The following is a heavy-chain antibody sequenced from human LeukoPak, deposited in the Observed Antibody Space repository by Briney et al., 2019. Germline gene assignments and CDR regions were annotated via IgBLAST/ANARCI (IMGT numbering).Heavy chain of an antibody. CDR3: ARPTGSGYYWDAFDI. J-gene: IGHJ3*02. CDR2: IYYTGNT. Sequence: PSETLSLTCTVSGVSISSSYSYWGWIRQPPGMGLEWIGSIYYTGNTYYNASLKSQVSISIDTSKNQFSLKLTSVTAADTAVYYCARPTGSGYYWDAFDIWGQGTMVTVSS. CDR1: GVSISSSYSY. D-gene: IGHD3-22*01. V-gene: IGHV4-39*01.